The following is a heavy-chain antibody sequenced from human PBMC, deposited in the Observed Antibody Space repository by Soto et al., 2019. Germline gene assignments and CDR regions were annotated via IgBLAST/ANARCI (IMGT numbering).Heavy chain of an antibody. CDR1: GFTFSSYA. V-gene: IGHV3-30-3*01. Sequence: GAASGFTFSSYAMHWVRQAPGKGLEWVAVISYDGSNKYYADSVKGRFTISRDNSKNTLYLQMNSLRAEDTAVYYCARDWADSSGYFPPDYWGQGTLVTVSS. CDR2: ISYDGSNK. D-gene: IGHD3-22*01. CDR3: ARDWADSSGYFPPDY. J-gene: IGHJ4*02.